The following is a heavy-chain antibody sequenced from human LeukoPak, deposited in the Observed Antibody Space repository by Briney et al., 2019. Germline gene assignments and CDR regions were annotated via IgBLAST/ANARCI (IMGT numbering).Heavy chain of an antibody. J-gene: IGHJ5*02. CDR1: GYTFTSYG. Sequence: VASVKVSCKASGYTFTSYGISWVRQAPGQGLEWMGRISAYNGNTNYAQKLQGRVTMTTDTSTSTAYMELRSLRSDDTAVYYCARRTPTADWFDPWGQGTLVTVSS. CDR2: ISAYNGNT. CDR3: ARRTPTADWFDP. D-gene: IGHD1-14*01. V-gene: IGHV1-18*01.